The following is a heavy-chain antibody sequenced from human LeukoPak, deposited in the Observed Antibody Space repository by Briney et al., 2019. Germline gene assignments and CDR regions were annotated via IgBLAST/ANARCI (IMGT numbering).Heavy chain of an antibody. J-gene: IGHJ5*02. CDR3: ARAYIVVGRDSGYDALAPDSWFDP. D-gene: IGHD5-12*01. CDR2: ISSSSSYI. Sequence: PGGSLRLSCAASGFTFSSYSMNWVRQAPGKGLEWFSSISSSSSYIYYADSVKGRFTISRGNSKNTLYLQMNSLRAEDTAVYYCARAYIVVGRDSGYDALAPDSWFDPWGQGTLVTVSS. CDR1: GFTFSSYS. V-gene: IGHV3-21*01.